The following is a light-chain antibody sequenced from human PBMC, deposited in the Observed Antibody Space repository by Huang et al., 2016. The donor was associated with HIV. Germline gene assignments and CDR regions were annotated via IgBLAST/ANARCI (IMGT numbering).Light chain of an antibody. CDR3: QQRSNWPPVT. Sequence: EIVLTQSPATLSLSPGERATLSCRASQSVSSYLAWYQHKPGQAPRLLIYDASNRATGIPARFSGSWSGTDFTLTISSLEPEDFAVYYCQQRSNWPPVTFGPGTKVDIK. CDR2: DAS. J-gene: IGKJ3*01. CDR1: QSVSSY. V-gene: IGKV3-11*01.